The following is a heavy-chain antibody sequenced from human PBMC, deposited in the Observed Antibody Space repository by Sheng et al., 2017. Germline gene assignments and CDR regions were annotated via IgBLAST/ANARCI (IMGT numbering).Heavy chain of an antibody. CDR1: GGSFSDYY. V-gene: IGHV4-34*01. J-gene: IGHJ2*01. CDR3: ARRHVVVTAIVRYFDL. Sequence: QVQLQQWGAGLLKPSETLSLTCAVYGGSFSDYYWSWIRQPPGKGLEWIGEINHSGSTNYNPSLKSRVTISVDTSKNQFSLKLSSVTAADTAVYYCARRHVVVTAIVRYFDLWGRGTLVTVSS. CDR2: INHSGST. D-gene: IGHD2-21*02.